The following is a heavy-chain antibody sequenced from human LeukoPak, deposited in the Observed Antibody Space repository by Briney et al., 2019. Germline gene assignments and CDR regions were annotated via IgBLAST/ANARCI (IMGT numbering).Heavy chain of an antibody. V-gene: IGHV3-23*01. D-gene: IGHD3-3*01. CDR3: AKANYIGYDFWSGYPPEYWYFDL. Sequence: GGSLRLSCAASGFRFSSYAMSWVRQAPGKGLEWVSAISGSGGSTYYADSVKGRFTISRDNSKNTLYLQMNSLRAEDTAVYYCAKANYIGYDFWSGYPPEYWYFDLWGRGTLVTVSS. J-gene: IGHJ2*01. CDR2: ISGSGGST. CDR1: GFRFSSYA.